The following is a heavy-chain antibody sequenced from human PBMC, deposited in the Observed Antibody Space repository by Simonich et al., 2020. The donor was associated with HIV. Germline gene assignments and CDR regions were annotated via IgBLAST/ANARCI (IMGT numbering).Heavy chain of an antibody. D-gene: IGHD6-6*01. J-gene: IGHJ1*01. Sequence: QVPLVQSGAEVKKPGASVKVSCKASGYTFTGYYMHWVRQAPGQGLEWMGWYNPNSVGTNYAQKFQGRVTMTRATSISTAYMELSRLRSDDTAVYYCARARGSSRAVYFQHWGQGTLVTVSS. CDR1: GYTFTGYY. V-gene: IGHV1-2*02. CDR2: YNPNSVGT. CDR3: ARARGSSRAVYFQH.